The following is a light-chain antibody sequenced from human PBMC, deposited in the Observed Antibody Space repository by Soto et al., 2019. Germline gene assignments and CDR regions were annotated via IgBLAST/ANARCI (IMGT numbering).Light chain of an antibody. V-gene: IGLV2-14*03. Sequence: QSALTQTASVSGSPGQSINISCNGTSSDVGGYNFVSWYQQHPGKAPKLIIHEVTNRPSGVSTRFSGSKSGNTASLTISGLQAEDEAVYYCCSHSSSITWMFGGGTQLTVL. CDR1: SSDVGGYNF. CDR2: EVT. J-gene: IGLJ3*02. CDR3: CSHSSSITWM.